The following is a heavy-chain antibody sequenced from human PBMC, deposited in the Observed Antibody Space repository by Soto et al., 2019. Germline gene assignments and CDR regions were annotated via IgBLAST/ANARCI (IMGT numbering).Heavy chain of an antibody. Sequence: QLHLVQSGAVVKKPGASVTVSCSASGYPVTAYYMHWVRQAPGGGLEWMGGINPATGAAKYTQTFQGRVTMPRDTPTSTGVMELGGLTSENTAVFYCARGGGVGVAGSAAFDMWGQGTLVIVSS. D-gene: IGHD3-3*01. V-gene: IGHV1-2*02. CDR3: ARGGGVGVAGSAAFDM. CDR2: INPATGAA. CDR1: GYPVTAYY. J-gene: IGHJ3*02.